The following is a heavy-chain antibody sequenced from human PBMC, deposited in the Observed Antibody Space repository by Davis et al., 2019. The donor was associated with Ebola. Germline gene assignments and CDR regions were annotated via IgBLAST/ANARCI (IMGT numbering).Heavy chain of an antibody. CDR3: ARDNGYYDFWSGYYVSGYFDY. CDR2: ISSSSSYT. Sequence: GESLKISCAASGFTFSDYYMSWIRQAPGKGLEWVSYISSSSSYTNYADSVKGRFTISRDNAKNSLYLQMNSLRAEDTAVYYCARDNGYYDFWSGYYVSGYFDYWGQGTLVTVSS. J-gene: IGHJ4*02. CDR1: GFTFSDYY. V-gene: IGHV3-11*06. D-gene: IGHD3-3*01.